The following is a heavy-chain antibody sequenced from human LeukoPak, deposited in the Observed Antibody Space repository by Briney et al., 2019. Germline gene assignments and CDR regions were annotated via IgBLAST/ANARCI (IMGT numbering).Heavy chain of an antibody. Sequence: PSETLSLTCAVSGYSISSGYYWGWIRQPPGRGLEWIGTVYHRGSTNYNPSLESRVTISVDTSKNQFSLRLSSVTAADTAVYYCARSRGATVTIDNWGQGTLVTVSS. V-gene: IGHV4-38-2*01. CDR1: GYSISSGYY. J-gene: IGHJ4*02. CDR2: VYHRGST. D-gene: IGHD4-11*01. CDR3: ARSRGATVTIDN.